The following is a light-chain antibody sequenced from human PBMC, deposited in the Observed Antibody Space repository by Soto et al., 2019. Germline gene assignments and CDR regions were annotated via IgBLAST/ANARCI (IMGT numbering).Light chain of an antibody. CDR2: GAS. CDR1: QYIHTH. Sequence: DIQMTQSPSSLSASVGDRVTITCRASQYIHTHLAWYQLKPGNSPKLLVYGASTLHSGVPSRFSASGSGTDFILTISSLQSEDVATYYCQTYDKAPWTFGPGTRV. CDR3: QTYDKAPWT. V-gene: IGKV1-27*01. J-gene: IGKJ1*01.